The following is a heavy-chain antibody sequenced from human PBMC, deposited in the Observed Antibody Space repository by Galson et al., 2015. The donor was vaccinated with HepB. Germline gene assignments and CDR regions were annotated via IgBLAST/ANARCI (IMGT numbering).Heavy chain of an antibody. Sequence: SLRLSCAASGFTFSSHAMHWVRQAPGKGLGWVAVVSFDGNNKHYADSVKGRFTISRDNYKNTLNLQMNSLRAEDTAVYYCARDADTAMGYYYYYMDVWGQGTSVSVSS. CDR2: VSFDGNNK. V-gene: IGHV3-30*04. CDR3: ARDADTAMGYYYYYMDV. CDR1: GFTFSSHA. D-gene: IGHD5-18*01. J-gene: IGHJ6*02.